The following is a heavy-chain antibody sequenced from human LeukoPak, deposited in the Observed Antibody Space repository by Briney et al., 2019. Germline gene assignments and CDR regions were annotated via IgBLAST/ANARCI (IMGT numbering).Heavy chain of an antibody. V-gene: IGHV3-7*04. CDR2: IKQDGSKK. J-gene: IGHJ4*02. CDR1: GFPFSSYW. D-gene: IGHD5-24*01. CDR3: TRVGYIDEGVDY. Sequence: GGSLRLSCVASGFPFSSYWMTWVRQAPGKGLEWVANIKQDGSKKSYVDSVEGRFTISRDNAKNSLYLQMNSLRAEDTAIYYCTRVGYIDEGVDYWGQGTLVTVSS.